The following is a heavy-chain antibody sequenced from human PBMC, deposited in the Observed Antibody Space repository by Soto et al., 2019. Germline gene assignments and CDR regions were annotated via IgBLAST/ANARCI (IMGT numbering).Heavy chain of an antibody. CDR1: GGSISSDDYY. D-gene: IGHD6-13*01. CDR3: ARRYSSSFDY. V-gene: IGHV4-30-4*01. Sequence: PSETLSLTCTVSGGSISSDDYYWSWIRQPPGKGLEWIGYIYYSGSTYNNPSLESRVIISVDTSKNQFSLKLSSVTAADTAVYYCARRYSSSFDYWGQGTLVPAPQ. J-gene: IGHJ4*02. CDR2: IYYSGST.